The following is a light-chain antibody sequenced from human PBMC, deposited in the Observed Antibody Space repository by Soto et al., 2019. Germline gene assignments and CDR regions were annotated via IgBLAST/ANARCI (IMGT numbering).Light chain of an antibody. CDR2: DVS. CDR1: SSDVGAYNH. Sequence: QSVLTQPASVSGSPGQSITISCTGTSSDVGAYNHVSWYQHHPGKAPKLMIYDVSNRPSGVSNRSSGSKSGNTASLTISGLQAEDEADYYCSSYTHSVLYVFGSGTKV. CDR3: SSYTHSVLYV. V-gene: IGLV2-14*01. J-gene: IGLJ1*01.